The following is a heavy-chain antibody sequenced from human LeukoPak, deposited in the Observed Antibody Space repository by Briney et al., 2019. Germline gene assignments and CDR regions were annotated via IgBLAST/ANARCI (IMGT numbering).Heavy chain of an antibody. CDR2: ISYDGSNK. Sequence: GGSLRLSCAASGFTFSSYAMHWVRQAPGKGLEWVAVISYDGSNKYYADSVKGRFTISRDNSKNTLYLQMNSLRAEDTAVYYCAKGVSKYDFDYWGQGTLVTVSS. D-gene: IGHD4-11*01. V-gene: IGHV3-30-3*01. J-gene: IGHJ4*02. CDR1: GFTFSSYA. CDR3: AKGVSKYDFDY.